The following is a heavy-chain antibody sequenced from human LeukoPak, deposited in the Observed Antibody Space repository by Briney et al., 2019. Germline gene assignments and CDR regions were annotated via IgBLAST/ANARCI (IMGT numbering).Heavy chain of an antibody. D-gene: IGHD4-23*01. CDR1: GFTFSDYW. V-gene: IGHV3-74*01. CDR3: ARDRWNFDY. CDR2: INSDGTSI. J-gene: IGHJ4*02. Sequence: GRSLRLSCAASGFTFSDYWMHRVRQAPGKGLVWVSRINSDGTSISYADSVKGRFTISRDNAKNTLYLQMNSLRAEDSAVYYCARDRWNFDYWGQGTLVTVSS.